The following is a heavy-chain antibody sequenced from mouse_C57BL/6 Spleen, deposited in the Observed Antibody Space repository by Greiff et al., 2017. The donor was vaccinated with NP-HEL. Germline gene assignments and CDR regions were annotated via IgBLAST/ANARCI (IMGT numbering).Heavy chain of an antibody. CDR2: IYWDDDK. CDR1: GFSLSTSGMG. V-gene: IGHV8-12*01. D-gene: IGHD2-1*01. CDR3: ARSLLLGNYPPWFAY. J-gene: IGHJ3*01. Sequence: VKLVESGPGILQSSQTLSLTCSFSGFSLSTSGMGVGWIRQPSGKGLEWLAHIYWDDDKRYNPSLKSRTTISKATSRNQVFLKITSVDTADTATYYCARSLLLGNYPPWFAYWGQGTLVTVSA.